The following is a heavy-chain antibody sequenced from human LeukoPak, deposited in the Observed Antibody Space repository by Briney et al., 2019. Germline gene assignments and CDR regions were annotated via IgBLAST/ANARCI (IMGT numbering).Heavy chain of an antibody. CDR1: GFTFSSYD. J-gene: IGHJ4*02. Sequence: GGSLRLSCAASGFTFSSYDMNWVRQAPGKGLEWVSYISRSSSIIYYADSVKGRFTISRDNAKNSLYLQMNSLRAEDTAVYYCARGLWADPDYWGQGTLVTVSS. D-gene: IGHD3-16*01. V-gene: IGHV3-48*04. CDR2: ISRSSSII. CDR3: ARGLWADPDY.